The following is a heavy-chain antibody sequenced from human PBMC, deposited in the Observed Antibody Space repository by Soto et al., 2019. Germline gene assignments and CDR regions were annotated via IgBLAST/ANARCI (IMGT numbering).Heavy chain of an antibody. D-gene: IGHD3-9*01. V-gene: IGHV3-33*01. CDR2: IWYDGSNK. CDR1: GFTFSSYG. Sequence: QVQLVESGGGVVQPERSLRLSCAASGFTFSSYGMHWVRQAPGKGLEWVAVIWYDGSNKYYADSVKGRFTISRDNSKNTLYLQMNSLRAEDTAVYYCACEGYDILTDYSGDYYYGMDVWGQGTTVTVSS. CDR3: ACEGYDILTDYSGDYYYGMDV. J-gene: IGHJ6*02.